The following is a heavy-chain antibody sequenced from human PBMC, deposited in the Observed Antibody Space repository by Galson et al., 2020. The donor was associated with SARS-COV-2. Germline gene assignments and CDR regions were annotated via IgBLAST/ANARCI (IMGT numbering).Heavy chain of an antibody. Sequence: DLHGESPKISCEASGFILSSYWMHWVRQVPGEGLVWVSRLHSDVITTTYAASVKGRFTISRDNARNTLYLQTNSLRPVDTAVYCCASESAVGGAYYMDVWGKGSSVIVS. CDR2: LHSDVITT. V-gene: IGHV3-74*01. CDR1: GFILSSYW. CDR3: ASESAVGGAYYMDV. D-gene: IGHD3-16*01. J-gene: IGHJ6*03.